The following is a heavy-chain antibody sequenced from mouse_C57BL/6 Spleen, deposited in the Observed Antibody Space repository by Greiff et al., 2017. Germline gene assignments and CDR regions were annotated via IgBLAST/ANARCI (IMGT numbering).Heavy chain of an antibody. V-gene: IGHV1-82*01. CDR1: GYAFSSSW. CDR3: ERRYYGSTLGYFDD. CDR2: IYPGDGDT. Sequence: QVQLQQSGPELVKPGASVKISCKASGYAFSSSWMNWVKQRPGKGLEWIGRIYPGDGDTNYNGKFTGKATLTADKSHSTAYMQLSSLTSEDSAVYFCERRYYGSTLGYFDDWGQGTTLTVFS. J-gene: IGHJ2*01. D-gene: IGHD1-1*01.